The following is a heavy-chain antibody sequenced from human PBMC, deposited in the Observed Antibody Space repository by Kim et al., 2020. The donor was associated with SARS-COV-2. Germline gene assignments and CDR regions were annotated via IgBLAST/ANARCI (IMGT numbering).Heavy chain of an antibody. D-gene: IGHD2-2*01. CDR2: IWYDGSNK. V-gene: IGHV3-33*01. CDR1: GFTFSSYG. CDR3: ARDIVVVPAAEDGMDV. Sequence: GGSLRLSCAASGFTFSSYGMHWVRQAPGKGLEWVAVIWYDGSNKYYADSVKGRFTISRDNSKNTLYLQMNSLRAEDTAVYYCARDIVVVPAAEDGMDVWGQGTTVTVSS. J-gene: IGHJ6*02.